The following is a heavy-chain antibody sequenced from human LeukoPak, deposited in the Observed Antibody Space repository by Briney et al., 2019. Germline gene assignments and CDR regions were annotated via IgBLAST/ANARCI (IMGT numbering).Heavy chain of an antibody. CDR1: GFTVSSNY. CDR2: TYSGGST. Sequence: PGGSLRLSCAASGFTVSSNYMSWVRQAPGKGLEWVSVTYSGGSTYYADSVKGRFTISRDNSKNTLYLQMNSLRAADTAVYYCARGRVLSVVYDILTGYYRSPGRAFDIWGQGTMVTVSS. D-gene: IGHD3-9*01. J-gene: IGHJ3*02. V-gene: IGHV3-53*01. CDR3: ARGRVLSVVYDILTGYYRSPGRAFDI.